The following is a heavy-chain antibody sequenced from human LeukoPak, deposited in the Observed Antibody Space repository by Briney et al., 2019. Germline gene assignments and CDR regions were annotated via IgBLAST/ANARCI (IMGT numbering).Heavy chain of an antibody. D-gene: IGHD6-13*01. CDR3: ARDSTTGTAAGDYFDY. CDR1: GFTFGDYA. Sequence: GGSLRLSRTASGFTFGDYAMNWVRQAPGKGLEWVSVISGSGGTTYYADSVKGRFTISRDSSKNTLYLQMNSLRAEDTAVYYCARDSTTGTAAGDYFDYWGQGTLVTVSS. CDR2: ISGSGGTT. V-gene: IGHV3-23*01. J-gene: IGHJ4*02.